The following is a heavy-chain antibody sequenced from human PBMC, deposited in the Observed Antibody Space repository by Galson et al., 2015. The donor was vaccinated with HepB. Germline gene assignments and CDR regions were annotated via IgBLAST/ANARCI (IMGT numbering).Heavy chain of an antibody. Sequence: SLRLSCAASGFTFSGSAMHWVRQASGKGLEWVGRIRSKANSYATAYAASVKGRFTISRDDSKNTAYLQMNSLKTEDTAVYYCTNDYYDSSAQLDYWGQGTLVTVSS. CDR2: IRSKANSYAT. CDR3: TNDYYDSSAQLDY. V-gene: IGHV3-73*01. CDR1: GFTFSGSA. D-gene: IGHD3-22*01. J-gene: IGHJ4*02.